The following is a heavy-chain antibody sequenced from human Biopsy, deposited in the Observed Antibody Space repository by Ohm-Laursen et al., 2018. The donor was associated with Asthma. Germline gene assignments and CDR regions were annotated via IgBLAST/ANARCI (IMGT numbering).Heavy chain of an antibody. V-gene: IGHV4-34*01. CDR2: SNQGGSP. CDR3: ASGPEWYGLDV. D-gene: IGHD3-3*01. Sequence: GTLSLTCGVYRGSLRVYVWSWIRQPPGKGLEWIGESNQGGSPTFNPSLKSQVTISRDTSKNQLSLKLRSVTAADTAVYYCASGPEWYGLDVWGQGTTVTVSS. CDR1: RGSLRVYV. J-gene: IGHJ6*02.